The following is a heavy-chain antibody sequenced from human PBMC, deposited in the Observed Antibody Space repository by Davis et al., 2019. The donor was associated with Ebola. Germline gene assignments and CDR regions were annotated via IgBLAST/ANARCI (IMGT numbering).Heavy chain of an antibody. J-gene: IGHJ6*03. Sequence: ASMQVSCKVSGYSLGDLPMHRLRQAPGEGLEWMGGFDPDDGETKYAQKFQGRVTMTKDKSTKTAYMQLSSLRSDDTAVYYCATGPAFPSGMRGEGFYFHYMDVWGKGTTVTVSS. CDR2: FDPDDGET. V-gene: IGHV1-24*01. D-gene: IGHD3-16*01. CDR1: GYSLGDLP. CDR3: ATGPAFPSGMRGEGFYFHYMDV.